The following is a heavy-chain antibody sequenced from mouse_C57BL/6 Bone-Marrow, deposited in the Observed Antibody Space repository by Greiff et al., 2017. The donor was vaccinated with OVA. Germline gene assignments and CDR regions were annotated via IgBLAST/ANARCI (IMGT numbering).Heavy chain of an antibody. CDR1: GFNIKDDY. V-gene: IGHV14-4*01. Sequence: EVQLQQSGAELVRPGASVKLSCTASGFNIKDDYMHWVKQRPEQGLEWIGWIDPENGDTEYASKFQGKATITADTSSNTAYLQLSSLTSEDTAVDYCTTCGYYVWFAYWGQGTLVTVSA. D-gene: IGHD2-3*01. CDR2: IDPENGDT. J-gene: IGHJ3*01. CDR3: TTCGYYVWFAY.